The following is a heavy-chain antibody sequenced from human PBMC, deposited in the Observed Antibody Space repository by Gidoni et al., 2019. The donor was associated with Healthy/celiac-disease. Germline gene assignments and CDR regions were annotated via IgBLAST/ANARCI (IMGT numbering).Heavy chain of an antibody. V-gene: IGHV3-33*01. CDR2: IWYDGSNK. CDR1: GFTFSSYG. Sequence: QVQLVESGGGVVQPGRSLRLSCAASGFTFSSYGMHWVRQAPGKGLGWVAVIWYDGSNKYYADSLKGRFTISRDNSKNTLYLQMNSLRAEDTAVYYCARDNYYYYGMDVWGQGTTVTVSS. J-gene: IGHJ6*02. CDR3: ARDNYYYYGMDV.